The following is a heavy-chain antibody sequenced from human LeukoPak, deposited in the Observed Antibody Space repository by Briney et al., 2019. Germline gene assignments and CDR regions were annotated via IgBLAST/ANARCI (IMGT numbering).Heavy chain of an antibody. CDR1: GFTFSSYS. CDR3: ARDPSSYSSSWPYYFDY. J-gene: IGHJ4*02. D-gene: IGHD6-13*01. CDR2: ISSSSSYI. Sequence: GGSLRLSCAASGFTFSSYSMNWVRQAPGKGLEWVSSISSSSSYIYYAYSVKGRFTISRDNAKNSLYLQMNSLRAEDTAVYYCARDPSSYSSSWPYYFDYWGQGTLVTVSS. V-gene: IGHV3-21*01.